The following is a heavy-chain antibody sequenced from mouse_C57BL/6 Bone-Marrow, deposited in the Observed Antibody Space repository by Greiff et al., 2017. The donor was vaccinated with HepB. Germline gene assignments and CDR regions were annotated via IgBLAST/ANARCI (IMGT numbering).Heavy chain of an antibody. Sequence: LQESGAELVRPGPSVKVSCKASGYAFTNYLIEWVKQRPGQGLEWIGVINPGSGGTNYNEKFKGKATLTADKSSSTAYMQLSSLTSEDSAVYFCARSFYSSGFFAYWGQGTLVTVSA. D-gene: IGHD2-1*01. CDR1: GYAFTNYL. CDR2: INPGSGGT. CDR3: ARSFYSSGFFAY. J-gene: IGHJ3*01. V-gene: IGHV1-54*01.